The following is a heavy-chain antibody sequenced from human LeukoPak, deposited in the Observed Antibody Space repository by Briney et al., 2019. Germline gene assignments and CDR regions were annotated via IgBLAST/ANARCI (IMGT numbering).Heavy chain of an antibody. Sequence: PGGSLRLSCAASGFTFTTYWMGWVRQAPGKGLEWVVNIKQDGSEKRYVDSVKGRFTISRDNANNSVYLQMNSLRAEDTAFYYCARIGYTGSCFDYWGQGTLVAVSS. CDR3: ARIGYTGSCFDY. J-gene: IGHJ4*02. CDR2: IKQDGSEK. D-gene: IGHD6-13*01. V-gene: IGHV3-7*01. CDR1: GFTFTTYW.